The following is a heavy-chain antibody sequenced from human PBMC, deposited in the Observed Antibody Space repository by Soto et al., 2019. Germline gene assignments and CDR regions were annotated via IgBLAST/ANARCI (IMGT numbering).Heavy chain of an antibody. CDR2: ISSSGSTI. Sequence: PWGSLRLSCAASGFTFSSYEMNWVRQAPGKGLEWVSYISSSGSTIYYADSVKGRFTISRDNAKNSLYLQMNSLRAEDTAVYYCARGARSYDWITLSDAFDIWGNRTLVTV. J-gene: IGHJ3*02. V-gene: IGHV3-48*03. D-gene: IGHD1-20*01. CDR1: GFTFSSYE. CDR3: ARGARSYDWITLSDAFDI.